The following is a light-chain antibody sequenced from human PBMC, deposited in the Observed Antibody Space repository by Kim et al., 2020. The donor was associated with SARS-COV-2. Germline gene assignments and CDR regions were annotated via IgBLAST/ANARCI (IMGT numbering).Light chain of an antibody. CDR2: EVS. Sequence: QSALTQPPSVSGSPGQSVTISCTGTSSDVGSYNRVSWYQQPPGTAPKLMIYEVSNRPSGVPDRFSGSKSGNTASLTISGLQAEDEADYYCCSFTTSTTYVFGTWTKVSVL. J-gene: IGLJ1*01. CDR1: SSDVGSYNR. V-gene: IGLV2-18*02. CDR3: CSFTTSTTYV.